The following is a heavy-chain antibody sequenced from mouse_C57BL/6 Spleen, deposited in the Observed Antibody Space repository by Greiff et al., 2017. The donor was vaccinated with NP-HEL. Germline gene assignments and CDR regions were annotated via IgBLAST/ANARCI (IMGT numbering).Heavy chain of an antibody. V-gene: IGHV1-80*01. CDR2: IYPGDGDT. CDR1: GYAFSSYW. Sequence: VKLMESGAELVKPGASVKISCKASGYAFSSYWMNWVKQRPGKGLEWIGQIYPGDGDTNYNGKFKGKATLTADKSSSTAYIHLSSLTAEDSVVYFCARGGNYAMDYWGQGTSVTVSS. J-gene: IGHJ4*01. CDR3: ARGGNYAMDY.